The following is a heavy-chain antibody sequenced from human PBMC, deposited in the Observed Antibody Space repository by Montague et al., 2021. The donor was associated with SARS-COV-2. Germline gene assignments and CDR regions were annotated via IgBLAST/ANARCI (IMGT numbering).Heavy chain of an antibody. Sequence: SLRLSCAASGFYFSYAMHWVRQAPGKGLEWVALISNDGSNKHYADSVKGRFTVSRDNSKNKLYLQMNSLRAEDTAVYYCARESASSHDGGYFDYWGPGTLVTVSS. CDR2: ISNDGSNK. CDR3: ARESASSHDGGYFDY. V-gene: IGHV3-30*04. J-gene: IGHJ4*02. D-gene: IGHD1-26*01. CDR1: GFYFSYA.